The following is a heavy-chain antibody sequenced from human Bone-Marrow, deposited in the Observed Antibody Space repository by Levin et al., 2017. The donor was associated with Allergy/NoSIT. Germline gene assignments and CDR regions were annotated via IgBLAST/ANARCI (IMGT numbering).Heavy chain of an antibody. Sequence: SCAASGFTFSAHYMDWVRQAPGKGLQWVGRIRNKANRHTTEYAASVQGRLTISRDDSKNSLYLEMNRLKPEDTAVYYCVREGAAAGDFDYWGQGALVTVSS. CDR3: VREGAAAGDFDY. CDR2: IRNKANRHTT. J-gene: IGHJ4*02. V-gene: IGHV3-72*01. D-gene: IGHD6-13*01. CDR1: GFTFSAHY.